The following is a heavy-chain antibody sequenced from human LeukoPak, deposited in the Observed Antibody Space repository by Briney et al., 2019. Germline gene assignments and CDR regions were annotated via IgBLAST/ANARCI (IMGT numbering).Heavy chain of an antibody. V-gene: IGHV3-7*01. Sequence: QSGGSLRLSCAASGFTFSSYWMSWVRQAPGKGLEWVANIKQDGSEKYYVDSVKGRFTISRDNAKNSLYLQMKSLGSEDTAGYYCARGNVMNYWGQGTLVTVSS. D-gene: IGHD3-16*01. CDR3: ARGNVMNY. J-gene: IGHJ4*02. CDR1: GFTFSSYW. CDR2: IKQDGSEK.